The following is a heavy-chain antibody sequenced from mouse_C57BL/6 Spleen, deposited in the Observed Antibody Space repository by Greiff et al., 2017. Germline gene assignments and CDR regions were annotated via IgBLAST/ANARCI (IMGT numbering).Heavy chain of an antibody. CDR2: INPSSGYT. Sequence: VQLQQSGAELARPGASVKMSCKASGYTFTSYTMHWVKQRPGQGLEWIGYINPSSGYTKYNQKFKDKATLTADKSSSTAYMQLSSLTSEDSAVYYCASYYYGSSPFDYWGQGTTLTVSS. V-gene: IGHV1-4*01. CDR1: GYTFTSYT. J-gene: IGHJ2*01. CDR3: ASYYYGSSPFDY. D-gene: IGHD1-1*01.